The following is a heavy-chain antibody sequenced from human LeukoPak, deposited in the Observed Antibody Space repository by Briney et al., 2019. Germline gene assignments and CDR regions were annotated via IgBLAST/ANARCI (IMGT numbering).Heavy chain of an antibody. CDR2: ISGSGHST. CDR1: GFTFSSYA. J-gene: IGHJ6*02. D-gene: IGHD5-18*01. CDR3: ARDAVDTANAV. V-gene: IGHV3-23*01. Sequence: GGSLRLSCAASGFTFSSYAMGWVRQAPGKGLERVSAISGSGHSTYYADSVKGRLTISRDNSKNTLYLQMNSLRAEDTAVYYCARDAVDTANAVWGQGTTVTVSS.